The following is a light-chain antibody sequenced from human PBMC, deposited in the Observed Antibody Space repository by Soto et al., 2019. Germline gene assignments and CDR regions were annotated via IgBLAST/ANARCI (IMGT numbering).Light chain of an antibody. CDR2: DAF. CDR1: RSLDSGQ. CDR3: QQYSDSPRT. J-gene: IGKJ5*01. Sequence: EIVLTQSPGTLSLSPGESATLSCRASRSLDSGQLAWYQQKVGRAPRLLIHDAFMRATGIPDRFSGSGSGTDFTLTIARLEPEDFAVYYCQQYSDSPRTFGQGTRLETK. V-gene: IGKV3-20*01.